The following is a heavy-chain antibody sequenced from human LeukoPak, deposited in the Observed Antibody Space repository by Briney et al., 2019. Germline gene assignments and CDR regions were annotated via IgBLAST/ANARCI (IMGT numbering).Heavy chain of an antibody. CDR3: ARDLGGDDAFDI. V-gene: IGHV3-74*01. Sequence: GGSLRLSCAASGFTLSNYWMHWVRQAPGKGLVWVSRITSDGSGTSYAGSVKGRFTISRDNAKNTLYLQMSSLRAEDTAVYSCARDLGGDDAFDIWGQGTRVTVSS. J-gene: IGHJ3*02. CDR2: ITSDGSGT. CDR1: GFTLSNYW. D-gene: IGHD2-21*02.